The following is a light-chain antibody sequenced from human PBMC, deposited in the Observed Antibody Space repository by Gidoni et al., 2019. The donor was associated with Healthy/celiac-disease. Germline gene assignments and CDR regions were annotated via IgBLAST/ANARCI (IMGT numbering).Light chain of an antibody. Sequence: DIQITQSPSSLSASVGDRVTITCRASQSISSYLHWYQQKPGKAPKLLIYAASSLQSGVPSRFSGSGSGTDFTLTISSLQPEDFATYYCQQCYSTPQTFGPGTKVDIK. CDR1: QSISSY. CDR2: AAS. V-gene: IGKV1-39*01. J-gene: IGKJ3*01. CDR3: QQCYSTPQT.